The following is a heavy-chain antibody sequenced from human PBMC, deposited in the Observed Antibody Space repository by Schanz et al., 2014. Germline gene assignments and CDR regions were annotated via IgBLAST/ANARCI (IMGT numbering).Heavy chain of an antibody. CDR3: AKSQGSSFDS. CDR2: ISSGGGST. J-gene: IGHJ4*02. V-gene: IGHV3-23*01. Sequence: EVQLLESGGGLVQPGGSLRLSCAASGFTFSSYAMSWVRQAPGKGLEWVSSISSGGGSTYYADSVKGRFTISSDNSKSTLYLQMSSLRAEDTAVYYCAKSQGSSFDSWGQGTLVTVSS. CDR1: GFTFSSYA. D-gene: IGHD6-13*01.